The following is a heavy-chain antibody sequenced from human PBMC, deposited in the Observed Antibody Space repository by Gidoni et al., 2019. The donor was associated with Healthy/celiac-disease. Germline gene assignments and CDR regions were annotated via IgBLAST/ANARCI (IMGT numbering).Heavy chain of an antibody. V-gene: IGHV3-21*01. Sequence: EVQLVESVGGLVKPGGSLRLSCAASGFTFISSSMNWVRQAPGKGLEWFSSISSSSSYIYYADSVKGRFTISRDNTKNSLYLQMNSLRAEDTAVYYCARAYGDYGLFYYYGMDVWGQGTTVTVSS. CDR1: GFTFISSS. CDR3: ARAYGDYGLFYYYGMDV. D-gene: IGHD4-17*01. J-gene: IGHJ6*02. CDR2: ISSSSSYI.